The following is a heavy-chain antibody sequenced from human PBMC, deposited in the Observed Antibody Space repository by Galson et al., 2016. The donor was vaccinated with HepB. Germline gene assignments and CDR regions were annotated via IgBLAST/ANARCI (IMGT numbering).Heavy chain of an antibody. CDR1: GNTFTGDY. D-gene: IGHD3-22*01. CDR2: INPHSGST. Sequence: SVKVSCKASGNTFTGDYLHWVRQAPGRGLEWMGRINPHSGSTVYEQKFRGRITMTRDTAIGTAYMELNRLTSDDAAVYFCASSGYYSALNYWGQGTLVTVSS. J-gene: IGHJ4*02. V-gene: IGHV1-2*06. CDR3: ASSGYYSALNY.